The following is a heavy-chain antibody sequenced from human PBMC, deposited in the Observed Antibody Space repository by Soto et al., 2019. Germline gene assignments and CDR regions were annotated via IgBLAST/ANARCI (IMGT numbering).Heavy chain of an antibody. D-gene: IGHD6-6*01. Sequence: EVQLVESGGGLVKPGGSLRLSCAASGFTFSSYSMNWVRQAPGKGLEWVSSISSSSSYIYYADSVKGRFTISRDNAKNSRYLQMNSLRAEDTAVYYCCPIAARLSLYFDYWGQGTLVTVSS. V-gene: IGHV3-21*01. J-gene: IGHJ4*02. CDR1: GFTFSSYS. CDR3: CPIAARLSLYFDY. CDR2: ISSSSSYI.